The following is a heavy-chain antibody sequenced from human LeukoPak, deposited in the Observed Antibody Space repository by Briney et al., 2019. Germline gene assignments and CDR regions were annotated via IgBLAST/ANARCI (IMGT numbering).Heavy chain of an antibody. Sequence: GGSLRLFCAASGFTFSSYDMNWVRQAPGKGLEWVSYISSSGSSIYYADSVKGRFTISRDNAKNSLSLQMNSLRAEDTAVYYCARGNYGFIYWGQGTLVTVSS. CDR1: GFTFSSYD. CDR3: ARGNYGFIY. V-gene: IGHV3-48*03. CDR2: ISSSGSSI. J-gene: IGHJ4*02. D-gene: IGHD1-7*01.